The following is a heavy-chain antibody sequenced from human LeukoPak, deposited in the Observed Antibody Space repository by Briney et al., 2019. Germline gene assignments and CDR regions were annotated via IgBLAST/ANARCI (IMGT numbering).Heavy chain of an antibody. CDR2: INHSGST. CDR1: GGSFSGYY. D-gene: IGHD6-19*01. CDR3: ARGYSSGWYPVYYYGMDV. J-gene: IGHJ6*02. Sequence: SETLSLTCAVYGGSFSGYYWSWIRQPPGKGLEWIGEINHSGSTNYNPSLKSRVTISVETSKNQFSLKLSSVTAADTAVYYCARGYSSGWYPVYYYGMDVWGQGTTVTVSS. V-gene: IGHV4-34*01.